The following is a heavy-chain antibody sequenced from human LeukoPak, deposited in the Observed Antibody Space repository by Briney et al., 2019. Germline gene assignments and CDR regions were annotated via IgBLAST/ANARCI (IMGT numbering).Heavy chain of an antibody. CDR2: IKSRTDGGTT. J-gene: IGHJ4*02. D-gene: IGHD4-17*01. CDR3: ADLGDYAVG. Sequence: GGSLRLSCAASGFTFRNAWMSWVRQAPGKGLEWVGRIKSRTDGGTTEYAAPVKGRFSISRDDSKNTLYLQINRLKTEDTAVYYCADLGDYAVGWGQGTLVTVSS. CDR1: GFTFRNAW. V-gene: IGHV3-15*01.